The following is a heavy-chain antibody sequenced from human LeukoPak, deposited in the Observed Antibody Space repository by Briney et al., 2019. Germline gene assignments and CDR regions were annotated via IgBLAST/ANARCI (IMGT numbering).Heavy chain of an antibody. CDR1: GFTFGWYW. CDR2: IKMGGSEN. Sequence: GGSLRLSCVGSGFTFGWYWMSWVRQAPGKGLEWVANIKMGGSENYYLDSVKGRFTISRDNARHSVYLRMSSLRAEDTAVYYCVRTPPTLGYCTETSCPFDHWGQGALVSVSS. V-gene: IGHV3-7*01. D-gene: IGHD2-8*02. J-gene: IGHJ4*02. CDR3: VRTPPTLGYCTETSCPFDH.